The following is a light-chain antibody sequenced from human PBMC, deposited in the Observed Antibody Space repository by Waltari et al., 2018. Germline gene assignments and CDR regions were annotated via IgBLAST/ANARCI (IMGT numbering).Light chain of an antibody. CDR2: EFS. V-gene: IGLV2-14*01. Sequence: SALTQPASVSGSPGQSHSLSCSGLSSVPGSYNFLSWYQQYPGKAPRLLISEFSNRPSGISRRFSAAKAATTAYLNISGLQTEDGAYYYCACDANDFSLLVGGGTKLTVL. J-gene: IGLJ2*01. CDR1: SSVPGSYNF. CDR3: ACDANDFSLL.